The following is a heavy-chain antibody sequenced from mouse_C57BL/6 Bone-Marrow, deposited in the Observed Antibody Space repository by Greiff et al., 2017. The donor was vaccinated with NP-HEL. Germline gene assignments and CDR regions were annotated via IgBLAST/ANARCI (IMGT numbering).Heavy chain of an antibody. CDR1: GFTFSSYT. D-gene: IGHD2-1*01. J-gene: IGHJ2*01. V-gene: IGHV5-9*01. CDR2: ISGGGGNT. Sequence: DVKLVESGGGLVKPGGSLKLSCAASGFTFSSYTMSWVRQTPEKRLEWVATISGGGGNTYYPDSVKGRFTISRDNAKNTLYLQMSSLRSEDTALYYCARRGWRNSYYFDYWGQGTTLTVSS. CDR3: ARRGWRNSYYFDY.